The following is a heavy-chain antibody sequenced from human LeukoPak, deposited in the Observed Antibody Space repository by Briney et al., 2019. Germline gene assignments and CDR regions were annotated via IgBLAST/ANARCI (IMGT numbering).Heavy chain of an antibody. V-gene: IGHV3-15*01. CDR3: TTDLPLYYSNYGFDY. CDR1: GFTFINAW. Sequence: PGGSLRLSCAASGFTFINAWMSWVRQAPGRGLEWVGXLXTKTEGVTTDYGAPVKGRFTISRDDSKNTLYLQMNSLKTEDTAVYYCTTDLPLYYSNYGFDYWGQGTLVTVSS. D-gene: IGHD4-11*01. CDR2: LXTKTEGVTT. J-gene: IGHJ4*02.